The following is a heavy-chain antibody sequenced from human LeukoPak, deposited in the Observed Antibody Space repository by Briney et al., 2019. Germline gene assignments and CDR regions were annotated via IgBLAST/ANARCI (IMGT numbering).Heavy chain of an antibody. V-gene: IGHV3-30*04. Sequence: GGSLRLSCAASGFTFSSYAMHWVRQAPGKGLEWVAVISYDGSNRYYADSVKGRFTISRDNSKNTLYLQMNSLRAEDTAVYYCAGGGGGRAAAVGYWGQGTLVTVSS. J-gene: IGHJ4*02. CDR2: ISYDGSNR. CDR1: GFTFSSYA. D-gene: IGHD6-13*01. CDR3: AGGGGGRAAAVGY.